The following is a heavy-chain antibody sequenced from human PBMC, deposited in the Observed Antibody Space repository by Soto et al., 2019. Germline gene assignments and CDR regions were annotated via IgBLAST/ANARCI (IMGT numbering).Heavy chain of an antibody. CDR3: ARDCHFGYAMDV. J-gene: IGHJ6*02. D-gene: IGHD3-10*01. CDR2: ISSISHTI. V-gene: IGHV3-48*02. CDR1: GFTFSSYY. Sequence: EEQLVESGGGLVQPGGSLRLSCAASGFTFSSYYMKWVRQSPGKGLEWISYISSISHTIYYADSAKGRFTISRDNAKNSLYLQTNSLRDEDTAIYYCARDCHFGYAMDVWGQGTTVTVSS.